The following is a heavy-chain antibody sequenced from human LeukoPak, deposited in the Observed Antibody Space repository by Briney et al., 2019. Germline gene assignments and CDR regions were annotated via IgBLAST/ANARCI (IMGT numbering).Heavy chain of an antibody. CDR3: ARALSYSYGSMDF. J-gene: IGHJ4*02. CDR2: ISSGSKYI. V-gene: IGHV3-21*01. CDR1: GFTFSSYS. D-gene: IGHD5-18*01. Sequence: GGSLRLSGAASGFTFSSYSMNWVRQAPGKGLEWVSSISSGSKYIYNADSVKGRFTISRDNAKNSLYLQINSLRVEDTAVYYCARALSYSYGSMDFWGQGTLVIVSS.